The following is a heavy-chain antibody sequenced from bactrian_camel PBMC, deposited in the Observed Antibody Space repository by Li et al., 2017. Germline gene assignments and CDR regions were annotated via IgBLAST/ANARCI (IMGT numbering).Heavy chain of an antibody. Sequence: HVQLVESGGGSVQPGGSLQLSCAASGYTYNRNCMAWFRQAPGKEREGVARIATGSGNTYYADSVKGRFTISQDNAKNTVYLQMNSLKPGDTAMYYCAARCPSCYTELSVRVFTYSGHGTQVTFS. J-gene: IGHJ4*01. D-gene: IGHD1*01. CDR1: GYTYNRNC. V-gene: IGHV3S1*01. CDR2: IATGSGNT.